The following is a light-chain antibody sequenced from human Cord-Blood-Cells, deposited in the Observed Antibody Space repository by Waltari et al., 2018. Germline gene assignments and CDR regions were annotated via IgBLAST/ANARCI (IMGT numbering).Light chain of an antibody. Sequence: DIQMTQSPSTLSASVGDRVTITCRASQSISSWLAWYQQKPGNAPKLLIYKASSLESGIPSRFSGSGSGTEFTLTISSLQSDDFATYYCQQYNSYSPTFGQGTKVEIK. CDR2: KAS. V-gene: IGKV1-5*03. CDR1: QSISSW. CDR3: QQYNSYSPT. J-gene: IGKJ1*01.